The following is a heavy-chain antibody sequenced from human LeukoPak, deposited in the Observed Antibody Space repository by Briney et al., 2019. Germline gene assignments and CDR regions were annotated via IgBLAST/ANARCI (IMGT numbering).Heavy chain of an antibody. J-gene: IGHJ4*02. CDR1: GYSFTSYW. Sequence: GESLKISCKGSGYSFTSYWIGWVRQMPGKGLEWMGIIYPGDSDTKYSPSFRGQVTISADKSITTAYLQWSSLKASDTAIYYCARESRSSRTIDYWGQGTQVTVSS. CDR3: ARESRSSRTIDY. V-gene: IGHV5-51*01. D-gene: IGHD6-13*01. CDR2: IYPGDSDT.